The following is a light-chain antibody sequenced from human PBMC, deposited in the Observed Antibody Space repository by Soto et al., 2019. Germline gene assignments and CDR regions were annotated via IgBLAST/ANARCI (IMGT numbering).Light chain of an antibody. CDR1: QSISTE. CDR2: SAS. V-gene: IGKV3-15*01. J-gene: IGKJ2*01. CDR3: QHGHSGPLT. Sequence: EIVMTQSPATLSVSPGERATLSCRASQSISTELVWYQQQPAQPPSLLIYSASTRATGVPARFAGSGSGSESTLTSSGLQSEDCAVYYWQHGHSGPLTFGQGTRLQIK.